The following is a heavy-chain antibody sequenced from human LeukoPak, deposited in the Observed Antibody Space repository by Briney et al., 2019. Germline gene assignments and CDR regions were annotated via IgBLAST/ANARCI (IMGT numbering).Heavy chain of an antibody. D-gene: IGHD5-18*01. CDR1: GGTFSSYA. CDR3: AREGGYSYGYALDY. V-gene: IGHV1-69*04. J-gene: IGHJ4*02. Sequence: GASVKVSCKASGGTFSSYAISWVRQAPGQGLEWMGRIIPILGIANYAQKFQGRVTITADKSTSTANMELSSLRSEDTAVYYCAREGGYSYGYALDYWGQGTLVTVSS. CDR2: IIPILGIA.